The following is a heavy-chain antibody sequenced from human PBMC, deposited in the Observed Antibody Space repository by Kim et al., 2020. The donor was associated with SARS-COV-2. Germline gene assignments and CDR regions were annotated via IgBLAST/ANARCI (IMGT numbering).Heavy chain of an antibody. CDR3: ASRRGYDSEEEQLVRFPYYYHGMDV. J-gene: IGHJ6*02. D-gene: IGHD5-12*01. V-gene: IGHV1-69*13. Sequence: SVKVSCKASGGTFSNYAISWVRQAPGQGLEWMGGIIPIFGTANYAQKFQGRVTITADESTSTAYMELSSLRSEDTAVYYCASRRGYDSEEEQLVRFPYYYHGMDVWGQGTTVTVSS. CDR1: GGTFSNYA. CDR2: IIPIFGTA.